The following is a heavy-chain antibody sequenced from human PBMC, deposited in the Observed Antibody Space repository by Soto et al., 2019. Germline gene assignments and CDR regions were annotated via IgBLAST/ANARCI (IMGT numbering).Heavy chain of an antibody. Sequence: QVQLQESGPGLVKPSQTQPITCSISGASISSDDYYWSWFRQPPGKGLEWIGYISYSGSTYYNPSLKSRITISVYTSKTQFSLILCSLTAADTAVFYCAREVNNFYGMDLWGQGNTLTVPS. J-gene: IGHJ6*02. CDR1: GASISSDDYY. CDR3: AREVNNFYGMDL. CDR2: ISYSGST. V-gene: IGHV4-30-4*01.